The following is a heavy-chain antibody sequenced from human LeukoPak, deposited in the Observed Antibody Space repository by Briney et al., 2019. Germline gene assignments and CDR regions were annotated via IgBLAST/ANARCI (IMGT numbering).Heavy chain of an antibody. CDR2: INHSGST. CDR1: GGSFSGYY. V-gene: IGHV4-34*01. D-gene: IGHD2-2*01. Sequence: SETLSLTCAVYGGSFSGYYWSWMRQPPGKGLEWIGEINHSGSTNYNPSLKSRVTISVDTSKNQFSLKLSSVTAADTAVYYCARSIYCSSTSCRDYWGQGTLVTVSS. J-gene: IGHJ4*02. CDR3: ARSIYCSSTSCRDY.